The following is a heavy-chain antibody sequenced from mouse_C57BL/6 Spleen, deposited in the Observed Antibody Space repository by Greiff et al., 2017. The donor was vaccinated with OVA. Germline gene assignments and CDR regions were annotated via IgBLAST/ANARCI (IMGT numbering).Heavy chain of an antibody. CDR3: ARTGYYSNYLYYFDY. J-gene: IGHJ2*01. V-gene: IGHV14-2*01. CDR1: GFNIKDYY. CDR2: IDPEDGET. D-gene: IGHD2-5*01. Sequence: EVKLMESGAELVKPGASVKLSCTASGFNIKDYYMHWVKQWTEQGLEWIGRIDPEDGETKYAPKFQGKATITADTSSNTAYLQLSSLTSEDTAVYYCARTGYYSNYLYYFDYWGQGTTLTVSS.